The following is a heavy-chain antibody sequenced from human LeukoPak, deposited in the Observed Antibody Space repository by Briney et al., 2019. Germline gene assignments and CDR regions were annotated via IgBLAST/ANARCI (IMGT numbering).Heavy chain of an antibody. J-gene: IGHJ6*02. CDR3: AKDVRVGGGGMDV. CDR2: ISSSGDNA. Sequence: GGSLRLSCAASGFTFSNYAMNWVRQAPGKGLEWVSLISSSGDNAYYADSVRGRFTISRDKSKNTVSLQLNSLRGEDTAVYYCAKDVRVGGGGMDVWGQGTPVTVSS. D-gene: IGHD1-26*01. V-gene: IGHV3-23*01. CDR1: GFTFSNYA.